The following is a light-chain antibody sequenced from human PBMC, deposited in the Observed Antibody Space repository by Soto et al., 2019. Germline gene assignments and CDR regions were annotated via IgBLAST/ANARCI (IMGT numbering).Light chain of an antibody. J-gene: IGLJ1*01. CDR3: SSYTKNSPYV. Sequence: QSALTQPASVSGSPGQSITISCTGTSSDIGGYNYVSWYQQHPGKAPKLMIYDVSNRPSGVSSRFSGSKSDNTASLTIYGLQAEDEADYYCSSYTKNSPYVFGTGTKLTVL. CDR2: DVS. CDR1: SSDIGGYNY. V-gene: IGLV2-14*01.